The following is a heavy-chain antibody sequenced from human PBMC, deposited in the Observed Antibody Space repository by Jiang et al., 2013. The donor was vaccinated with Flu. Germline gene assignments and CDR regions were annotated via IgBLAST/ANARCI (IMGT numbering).Heavy chain of an antibody. CDR3: ALTDGITGTTPFDY. J-gene: IGHJ4*02. CDR1: GYTFTGYY. D-gene: IGHD1-20*01. Sequence: SGAEVKKPGASVKVSCKASGYTFTGYYMHWVRQAPGQGLEWMGWINPNSGGTNYAQKFQGWVTMTRDTSISTAYMELSRLRSDDTAVYYCALTDGITGTTPFDYWGQGTLVTVSS. CDR2: INPNSGGT. V-gene: IGHV1-2*04.